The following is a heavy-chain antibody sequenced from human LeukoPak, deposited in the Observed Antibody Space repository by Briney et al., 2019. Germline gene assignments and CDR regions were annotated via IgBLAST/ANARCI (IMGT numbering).Heavy chain of an antibody. CDR2: ISSSSSYI. Sequence: GGALRLSCAASGFTFSSYSMNWVRQAPGKGLQWVSSISSSSSYIYYADSAKGRFTISRDNAKNSLYLQMNSLRAEDTAVYYCARDGIAAASDIWGQGTMVTVSS. CDR1: GFTFSSYS. D-gene: IGHD6-13*01. J-gene: IGHJ3*02. V-gene: IGHV3-21*01. CDR3: ARDGIAAASDI.